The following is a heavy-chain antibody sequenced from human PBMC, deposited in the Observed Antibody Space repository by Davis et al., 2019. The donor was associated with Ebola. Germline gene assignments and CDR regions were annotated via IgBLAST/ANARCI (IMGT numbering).Heavy chain of an antibody. J-gene: IGHJ6*04. CDR2: TYYSSKWYN. CDR3: ARGWLRSGLDV. V-gene: IGHV6-1*01. D-gene: IGHD5-12*01. Sequence: HSQTLSLTCAISGDSVSGNIPAWNWIRQSPSRGLEWLGRTYYSSKWYNGYAESVKSRINISPDTAKNQFSLHLNSVTPEDTAVYYCARGWLRSGLDVWGKGAAVIVSS. CDR1: GDSVSGNIPA.